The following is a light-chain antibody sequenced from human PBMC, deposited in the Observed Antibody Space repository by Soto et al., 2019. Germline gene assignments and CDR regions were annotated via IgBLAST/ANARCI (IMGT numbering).Light chain of an antibody. CDR1: SSDVGGYNY. CDR3: SSYTSSRNLV. J-gene: IGLJ1*01. V-gene: IGLV2-14*01. Sequence: QSALTQPASVSGSPGQSITISCTGTSSDVGGYNYVSWYQQHPGKAPKLMIYEVSNRPSGVSNRFSGSKSGNTASLTIYGIQAEVAADYYCSSYTSSRNLVFGTGTKLTGL. CDR2: EVS.